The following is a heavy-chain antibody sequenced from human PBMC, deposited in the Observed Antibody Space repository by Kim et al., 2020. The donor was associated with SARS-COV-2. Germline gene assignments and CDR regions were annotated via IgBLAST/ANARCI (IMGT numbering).Heavy chain of an antibody. J-gene: IGHJ4*02. CDR3: ARGIWEWFGELAKSEVLSFDY. CDR1: GGSFSGYY. V-gene: IGHV4-34*01. Sequence: SETLSLTCAVYGGSFSGYYWSWIRQPPGKGLEWIGEINHSGSTNYNPSLKSRVTISVDTSKNQFSLKLSSVTAADTAVYYCARGIWEWFGELAKSEVLSFDYWGQGTLVTVSS. CDR2: INHSGST. D-gene: IGHD3-10*01.